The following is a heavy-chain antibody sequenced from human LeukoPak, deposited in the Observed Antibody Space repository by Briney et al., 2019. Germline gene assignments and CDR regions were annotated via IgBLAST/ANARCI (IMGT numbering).Heavy chain of an antibody. CDR2: IHTSGST. CDR1: GGSISSYY. Sequence: SETLSLTCTVSGGSISSYYWSWMRQPAGKGLEWIGRIHTSGSTNYNPSLKSRVTMSGDTSKNQFSLKLSSVTAADTAVYYCARVPTVTFFDYWGQGTLVTVSS. V-gene: IGHV4-4*07. J-gene: IGHJ4*02. D-gene: IGHD4-17*01. CDR3: ARVPTVTFFDY.